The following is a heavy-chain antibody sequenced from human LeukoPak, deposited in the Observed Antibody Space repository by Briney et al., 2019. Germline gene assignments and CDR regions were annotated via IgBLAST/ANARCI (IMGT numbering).Heavy chain of an antibody. CDR3: ARVALGYCSSTSCRNYYYYYGMDV. J-gene: IGHJ6*02. D-gene: IGHD2-2*01. V-gene: IGHV4-39*07. CDR2: IYYSGST. CDR1: GGSISSSSYY. Sequence: SETLSLTCTVSGGSISSSSYYWGWIRQPPGKGLEWIGSIYYSGSTNYNPSLKSRVTISVDTSKNQFSLKLSSVTAADTAVYYCARVALGYCSSTSCRNYYYYYGMDVWGQGTTVTVSS.